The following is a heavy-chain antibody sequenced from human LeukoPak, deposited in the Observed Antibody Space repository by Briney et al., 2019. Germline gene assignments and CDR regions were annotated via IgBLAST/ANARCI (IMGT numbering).Heavy chain of an antibody. CDR1: GFTFSSYS. Sequence: GGSLRLSCAASGFTFSSYSMNWVRQAPGKGLEWVSSISSSSSYIYYADSVKGRFTISRDNAKNSLYLQMNSLRAEDTAVYYCARDRNVDTATYAFDIWGQGTMVTVSS. CDR3: ARDRNVDTATYAFDI. CDR2: ISSSSSYI. V-gene: IGHV3-21*01. D-gene: IGHD5-18*01. J-gene: IGHJ3*02.